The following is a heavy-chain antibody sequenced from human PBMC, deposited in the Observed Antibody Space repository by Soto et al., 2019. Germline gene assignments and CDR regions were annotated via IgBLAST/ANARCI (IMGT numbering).Heavy chain of an antibody. CDR3: TKGYRGSCGGGRCPPNPYFDS. V-gene: IGHV3-23*01. CDR1: GFTFSNYA. Sequence: EVQLLESGGGLLQPGGSLRLSCAASGFTFSNYAMSWVRQAPGKGLEWVSTISGRGDSADYEGSVKGRLTISRDNAKNTVYLKMNSLRADDTAVYYCTKGYRGSCGGGRCPPNPYFDSWGQGTLVTVSS. J-gene: IGHJ4*02. D-gene: IGHD2-15*01. CDR2: ISGRGDSA.